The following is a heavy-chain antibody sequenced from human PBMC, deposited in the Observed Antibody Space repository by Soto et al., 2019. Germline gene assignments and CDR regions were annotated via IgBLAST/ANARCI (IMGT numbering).Heavy chain of an antibody. CDR1: GGSINSGDYY. CDR3: ARGGSSITIFGVVTPFARTDGYFDY. J-gene: IGHJ4*01. Sequence: PSETLSLTCTVSGGSINSGDYYWSWIRQPPGKGLEWIGYIYYSGSTYYNPSLKSRVTISVDTSKNQFSLKLSSVTAADTAVYYCARGGSSITIFGVVTPFARTDGYFDYWGKGTLVTVSS. CDR2: IYYSGST. D-gene: IGHD3-3*01. V-gene: IGHV4-30-4*01.